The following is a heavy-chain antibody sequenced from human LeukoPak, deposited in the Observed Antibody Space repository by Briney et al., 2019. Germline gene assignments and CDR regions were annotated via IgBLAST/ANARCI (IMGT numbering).Heavy chain of an antibody. Sequence: PGGSLRLSCAASGFTFRTYGMHWVRQAPGKGLEWVAVIWYDGSNKYYADSVKGRFTISRDNSKNMLYLQMYSLRVEDTAVYYCASGRYCSGGSCRPDIVYWSQGTLVTVSS. CDR2: IWYDGSNK. J-gene: IGHJ4*02. CDR3: ASGRYCSGGSCRPDIVY. CDR1: GFTFRTYG. D-gene: IGHD2-15*01. V-gene: IGHV3-33*01.